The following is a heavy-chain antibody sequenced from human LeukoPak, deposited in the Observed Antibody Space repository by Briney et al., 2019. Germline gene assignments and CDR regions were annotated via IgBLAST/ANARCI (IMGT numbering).Heavy chain of an antibody. V-gene: IGHV4-4*07. CDR1: GASISDYY. CDR2: FYISVTT. J-gene: IGHJ4*02. D-gene: IGHD4-17*01. Sequence: SETLSLTCTVSGASISDYYWTWIRQPAGKGLEWIGRFYISVTTNYNPSLKSRVTMSVDTSKNQFSLNLISVTAADTAVYYCAKWTTRLEYWGQGTLVTVSS. CDR3: AKWTTRLEY.